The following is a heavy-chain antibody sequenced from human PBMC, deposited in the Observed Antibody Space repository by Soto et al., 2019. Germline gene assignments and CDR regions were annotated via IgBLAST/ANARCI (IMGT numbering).Heavy chain of an antibody. Sequence: QVQLVQSGDEVKKPGSSVKVSCKASGGTFSSYAISWVRQAPGQGLEWMGGIIPIFGTANYAQKFQGRVTITADESTSTAYMELSSLRSEDTAVCYCSTAAGTMYYFDYWGQGTLVTVSS. D-gene: IGHD6-13*01. CDR2: IIPIFGTA. CDR3: STAAGTMYYFDY. V-gene: IGHV1-69*01. J-gene: IGHJ4*02. CDR1: GGTFSSYA.